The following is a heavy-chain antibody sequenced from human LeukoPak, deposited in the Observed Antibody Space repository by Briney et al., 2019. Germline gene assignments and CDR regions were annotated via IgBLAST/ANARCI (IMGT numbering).Heavy chain of an antibody. Sequence: SETLSLTCTVSGGSISSSYWSWIRQPPGKGLEWIGYIYYSGSSNYNPSLKSRVTISVDKSKNQFSLKLSSVTAADTAVYYCARNRDGYNSFDYWGQGTLVTVSS. J-gene: IGHJ4*02. CDR1: GGSISSSY. CDR2: IYYSGSS. D-gene: IGHD5-24*01. CDR3: ARNRDGYNSFDY. V-gene: IGHV4-59*12.